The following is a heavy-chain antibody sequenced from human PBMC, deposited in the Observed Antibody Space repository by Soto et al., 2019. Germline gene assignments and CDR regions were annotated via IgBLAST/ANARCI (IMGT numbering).Heavy chain of an antibody. D-gene: IGHD2-8*01. Sequence: EVQLVQSGAEVKKPGESLKISCKGSGYSFTSYWIGWVRQMPGKGLECMGIIYPVDSDTRYSPSFQGQVTISADKSISTAYLQWSSLKASDTAMYYCARPTNRGENYYGMDVWGQGTTVTVSS. V-gene: IGHV5-51*03. CDR2: IYPVDSDT. CDR3: ARPTNRGENYYGMDV. J-gene: IGHJ6*02. CDR1: GYSFTSYW.